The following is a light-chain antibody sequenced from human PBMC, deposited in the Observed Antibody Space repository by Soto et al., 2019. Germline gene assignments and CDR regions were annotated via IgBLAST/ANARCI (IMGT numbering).Light chain of an antibody. V-gene: IGKV3-20*01. J-gene: IGKJ1*01. Sequence: EIVWKQCPGNLSLYPGERATLPCRASQSVSSSYLAWYQQTPGQAPRLLIYGASSRATGIPDRFSGSGSGTDVTLTISRLQPEDFAVYYCQQYGSSPWTFGQGTKV. CDR1: QSVSSSY. CDR2: GAS. CDR3: QQYGSSPWT.